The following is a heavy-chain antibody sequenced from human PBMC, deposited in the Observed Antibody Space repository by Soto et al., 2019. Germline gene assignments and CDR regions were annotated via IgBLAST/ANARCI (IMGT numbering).Heavy chain of an antibody. D-gene: IGHD4-17*01. Sequence: ELQLVESGGGLVQPGGSLRLSCVASGFSFSTYWMHWVRQAPGKGLVWVSRINTAGTTTPYADSVTGRFTISRDNAKNTLYLQMNRLRAEDTAVYYGARGGGDYGDYLDYWGQGALVTVSS. V-gene: IGHV3-74*01. CDR1: GFSFSTYW. CDR2: INTAGTTT. J-gene: IGHJ4*02. CDR3: ARGGGDYGDYLDY.